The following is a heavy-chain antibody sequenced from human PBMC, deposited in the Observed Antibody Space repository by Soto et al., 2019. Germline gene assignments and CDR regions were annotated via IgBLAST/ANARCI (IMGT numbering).Heavy chain of an antibody. CDR3: ARGGTWGWDY. Sequence: QVQLQQSGPGLVKPSQTLSLTCAISGDSVSSNSAAWNWIRHSPSRGLEWLGRTYYRSKWYNDYAVSMKSRITTNPDTAKNPFSLRLSCVTPEETAVYYCARGGTWGWDYWGQATLVTVSS. CDR2: TYYRSKWYN. D-gene: IGHD3-16*01. V-gene: IGHV6-1*01. J-gene: IGHJ4*02. CDR1: GDSVSSNSAA.